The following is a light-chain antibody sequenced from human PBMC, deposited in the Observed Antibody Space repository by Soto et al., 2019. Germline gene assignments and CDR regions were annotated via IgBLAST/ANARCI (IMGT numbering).Light chain of an antibody. J-gene: IGKJ1*01. CDR1: QNLGSS. CDR2: GGS. CDR3: QQYNNWPPWT. V-gene: IGKV3-15*01. Sequence: EVVMTQSPATLSASPGERVTLSCRASQNLGSSLAWYQQRPGQAPRLLLYGGSTRATGIPARFSGSGSGTEFTLTISSLQSEDFAVYYCQQYNNWPPWTFGQGTKVEIK.